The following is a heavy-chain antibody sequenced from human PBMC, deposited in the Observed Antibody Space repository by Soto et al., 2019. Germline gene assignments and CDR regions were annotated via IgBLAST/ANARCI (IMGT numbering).Heavy chain of an antibody. V-gene: IGHV4-39*01. Sequence: QLQLQESGPGLVKPSETLSLTCTVSGGSINSSNYYWGWIRQPPGKGLEWIGSIHFSGNTYYSPSLKRQVTLPVDTSRNQFSLRLKSVTAADTALYFCARNLGSGGRYYFDQWGQGTLITVTS. CDR2: IHFSGNT. J-gene: IGHJ4*02. CDR1: GGSINSSNYY. CDR3: ARNLGSGGRYYFDQ. D-gene: IGHD3-16*01.